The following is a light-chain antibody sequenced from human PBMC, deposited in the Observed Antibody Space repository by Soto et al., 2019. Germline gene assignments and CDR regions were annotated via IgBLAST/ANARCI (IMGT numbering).Light chain of an antibody. CDR2: GAS. Sequence: EKVMTQAPATLSVSPRERVTLSCRASQSVDTNLAWYQQKPGQAPRLLISGASTRATGIPDRFIGSGSGTEFTLTITILQSEDFAVYYSQHYSDLPLPFGQGTKVQIK. CDR1: QSVDTN. CDR3: QHYSDLPLP. V-gene: IGKV3-15*01. J-gene: IGKJ1*01.